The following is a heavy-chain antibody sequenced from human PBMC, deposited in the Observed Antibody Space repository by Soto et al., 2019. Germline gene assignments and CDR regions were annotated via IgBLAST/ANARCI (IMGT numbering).Heavy chain of an antibody. CDR2: MNPNSAKT. D-gene: IGHD2-8*01. J-gene: IGHJ3*01. V-gene: IGHV1-8*01. CDR3: ARYPFTSYCSDGVCSDDALDV. CDR1: GYSFTSYD. Sequence: QVQVVQSGAEVKKTGASVKVSCKASGYSFTSYDVNWVRQATGQGLEWMGWMNPNSAKTVYAQKFQGRVTMTRDTSISTAYMELTGLTSEDTAVYYCARYPFTSYCSDGVCSDDALDVWAQGTMVTVSS.